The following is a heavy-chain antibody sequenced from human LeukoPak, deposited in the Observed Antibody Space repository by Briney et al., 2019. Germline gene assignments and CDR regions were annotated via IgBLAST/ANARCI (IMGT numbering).Heavy chain of an antibody. V-gene: IGHV3-7*01. CDR2: IKHDGNEK. D-gene: IGHD3-3*01. CDR3: ARDAEVGTLFGVLSRYNWIDP. CDR1: GFSFSYFW. J-gene: IGHJ5*02. Sequence: PGGSLRLSCAASGFSFSYFWMSWVRQAPGKGLEWVANIKHDGNEKYYVDSVKGRFTISRDNAKESLYLQMNNLRAEDTAVYYCARDAEVGTLFGVLSRYNWIDPWGQGTLVTVSS.